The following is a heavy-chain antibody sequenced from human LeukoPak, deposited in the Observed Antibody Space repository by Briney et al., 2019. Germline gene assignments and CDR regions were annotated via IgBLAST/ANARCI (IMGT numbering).Heavy chain of an antibody. CDR1: GYSISSGYY. Sequence: PSETLSLTCAVSGYSISSGYYWGWIRQSPGKGPEWLGTIFRAGNTYYNPSLKSRVTISVDTSRNQFSLKLSSVTAADTAMYYCARVVPVGGNDYWGQGTLVTVSS. J-gene: IGHJ4*02. CDR3: ARVVPVGGNDY. D-gene: IGHD4-23*01. V-gene: IGHV4-38-2*01. CDR2: IFRAGNT.